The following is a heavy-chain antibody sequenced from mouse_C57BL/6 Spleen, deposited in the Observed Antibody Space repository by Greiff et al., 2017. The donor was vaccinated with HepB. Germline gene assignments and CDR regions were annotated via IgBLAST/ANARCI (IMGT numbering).Heavy chain of an antibody. CDR1: GYTFTSYW. V-gene: IGHV1-50*01. CDR3: AKGTTVGPHDFDY. J-gene: IGHJ2*01. Sequence: QVQLQQPGAELVKPGASVKLSCKASGYTFTSYWMQWVKQRPGQGLEWIGEIDPSDSYTNYNQKFKGKATLTVDTSSSTAYMQLSSLTSEDSAVYYCAKGTTVGPHDFDYWGKGTTLTVSS. CDR2: IDPSDSYT. D-gene: IGHD1-1*01.